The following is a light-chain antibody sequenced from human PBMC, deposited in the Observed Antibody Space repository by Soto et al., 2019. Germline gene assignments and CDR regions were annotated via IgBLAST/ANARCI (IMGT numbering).Light chain of an antibody. J-gene: IGKJ5*01. V-gene: IGKV1-33*01. CDR2: DAS. CDR1: QNINNY. CDR3: RQYDDLPPT. Sequence: DIQMTQSPSSLSASVGDRVTITCQASQNINNYLNWYQQKPGRAPKLLIYDASNLETGVPSRFSGSGSGTDFTFTISSLQPEDIATYYCRQYDDLPPTFGQGTRLEI.